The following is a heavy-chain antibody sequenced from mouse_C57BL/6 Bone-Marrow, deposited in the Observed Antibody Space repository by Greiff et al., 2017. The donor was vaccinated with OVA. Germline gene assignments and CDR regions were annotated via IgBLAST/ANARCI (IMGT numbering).Heavy chain of an antibody. Sequence: QVQLKESGPELVKPGASVKISCKASGYAFSSSWMNWVKQRPGKGLEWIGRIYPGDGDTNYNGKFKGKATLTADKSSSTAYMQLSSLTSEDSAVYFCAREGWRYAMDYWGQGTSVTVSS. CDR2: IYPGDGDT. CDR3: AREGWRYAMDY. D-gene: IGHD2-3*01. V-gene: IGHV1-82*01. J-gene: IGHJ4*01. CDR1: GYAFSSSW.